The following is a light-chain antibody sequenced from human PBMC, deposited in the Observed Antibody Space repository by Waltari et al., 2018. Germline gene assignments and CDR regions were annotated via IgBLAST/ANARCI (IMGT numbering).Light chain of an antibody. CDR3: CSYGGRTTI. CDR2: EGS. CDR1: SNNFRNYYL. Sequence: QSALTQPASVSGSPGQSITIPCTGGSNNFRNYYLISWYQQHPGKAPKLVIFEGSKRPSGVSDRFSGSHSDNSASLTISGLQAEDEADYYCCSYGGRTTIFGGGTRLTVL. V-gene: IGLV2-23*01. J-gene: IGLJ2*01.